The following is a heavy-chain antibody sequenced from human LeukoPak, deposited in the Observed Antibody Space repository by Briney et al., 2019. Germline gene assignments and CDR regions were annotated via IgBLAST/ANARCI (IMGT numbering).Heavy chain of an antibody. Sequence: SETLSLTCTASGGSISSYYWSWIRQPPGKGLEWIGYIYYSGSTNYNPSLKSRVTISVDTSKNQFSLKLSSVTAADTAVYYCAAFVGRDAFDIWGQGTMVTVSS. J-gene: IGHJ3*02. CDR3: AAFVGRDAFDI. CDR2: IYYSGST. D-gene: IGHD1-26*01. CDR1: GGSISSYY. V-gene: IGHV4-59*01.